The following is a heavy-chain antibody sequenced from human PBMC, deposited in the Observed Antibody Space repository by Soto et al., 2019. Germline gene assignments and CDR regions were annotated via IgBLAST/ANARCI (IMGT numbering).Heavy chain of an antibody. CDR1: GFTFRNYG. D-gene: IGHD1-26*01. J-gene: IGHJ6*02. CDR2: IGIGSSYI. Sequence: GGSLRLSCAASGFTFRNYGMNWVRQAPGKGLEWVSYIGIGSSYIYYADSVKGRFTISRDNAKNSLYLQMNSLRAEDTAVYYCASFYGWELLSIPKVHYYYGMDVWGQGTTVTSP. CDR3: ASFYGWELLSIPKVHYYYGMDV. V-gene: IGHV3-21*05.